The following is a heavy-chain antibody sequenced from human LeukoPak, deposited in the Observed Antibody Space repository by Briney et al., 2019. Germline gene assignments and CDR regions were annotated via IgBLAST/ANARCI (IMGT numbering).Heavy chain of an antibody. D-gene: IGHD5-12*01. CDR2: INPNSGGT. V-gene: IGHV1-2*04. CDR1: GYTFTGYY. CDR3: AREVATITLDY. Sequence: ASVKVSCKASGYTFTGYYMHWVRQAPGQGLEWKGWINPNSGGTNYAQKFQGWVTMTRDTSISTAYMELSRLRSDDTAVYYCAREVATITLDYWGQGTLVTVSS. J-gene: IGHJ4*02.